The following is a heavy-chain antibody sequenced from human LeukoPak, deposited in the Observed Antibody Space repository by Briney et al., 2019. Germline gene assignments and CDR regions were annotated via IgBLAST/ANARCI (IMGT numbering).Heavy chain of an antibody. J-gene: IGHJ4*02. CDR3: ARGDYYDSSGYYPLDY. D-gene: IGHD3-22*01. Sequence: SETLSLTCAVSGGSISSGGYSWSWIRQPPGKGLEWIGYIYHSGSTYYNPSLKSRVTISVDRSKNRFSLKLSSVTAADTAVYYCARGDYYDSSGYYPLDYWGQGTLVTVSS. CDR2: IYHSGST. V-gene: IGHV4-30-2*01. CDR1: GGSISSGGYS.